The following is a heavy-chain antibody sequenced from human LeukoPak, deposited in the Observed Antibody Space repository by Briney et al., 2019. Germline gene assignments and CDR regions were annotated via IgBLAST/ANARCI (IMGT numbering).Heavy chain of an antibody. CDR3: ARSRYSYGILDFDY. CDR2: IIPIFGTA. Sequence: SVKVSCKASGYTFTGYYMHWVRQAPGQGLEWMGGIIPIFGTANYAQKFQGRVTITADESTSTAYMELSSLRSEDTAVYYCARSRYSYGILDFDYWGQGTLVTVSS. D-gene: IGHD5-18*01. V-gene: IGHV1-69*13. CDR1: GYTFTGYY. J-gene: IGHJ4*02.